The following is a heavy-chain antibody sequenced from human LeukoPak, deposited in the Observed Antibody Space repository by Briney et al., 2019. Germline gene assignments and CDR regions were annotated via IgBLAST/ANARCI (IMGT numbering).Heavy chain of an antibody. CDR3: ARGYSSSWYDDLDY. CDR1: GFTVSSNY. Sequence: GGSLRLSCAASGFTVSSNYMSWVRQAPGKGLEWVSAIYSGGTTYYADSVKGRFTISRDNSKNTLYLQMNSLRAEDTAVYYCARGYSSSWYDDLDYWGQGTLVTVSS. D-gene: IGHD6-13*01. CDR2: IYSGGTT. J-gene: IGHJ4*02. V-gene: IGHV3-53*05.